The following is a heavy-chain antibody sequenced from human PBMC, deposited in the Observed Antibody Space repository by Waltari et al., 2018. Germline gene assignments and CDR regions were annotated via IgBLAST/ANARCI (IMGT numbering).Heavy chain of an antibody. Sequence: YDINWVRQATGQGLEWMGWMNPNSGNTGYAQKFQGRVTITRNTSISTAYMELSSLRSEDTAVYYCARTRGSGYSDYWGQGTLVTVSS. CDR3: ARTRGSGYSDY. D-gene: IGHD2-15*01. CDR2: MNPNSGNT. CDR1: YD. J-gene: IGHJ4*02. V-gene: IGHV1-8*03.